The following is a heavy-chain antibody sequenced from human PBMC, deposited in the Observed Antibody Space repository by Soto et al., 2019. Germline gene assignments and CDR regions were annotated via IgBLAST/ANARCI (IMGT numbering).Heavy chain of an antibody. D-gene: IGHD3-10*01. CDR3: ARAHGGEWPHGHYYYGMDV. CDR2: IGTAGDT. V-gene: IGHV3-13*01. CDR1: GFTFSSYD. J-gene: IGHJ6*02. Sequence: GGSLRLSCAASGFTFSSYDMHWVRQATGKGLEWVSAIGTAGDTYYPGSVKGRFTISRENAKNSLYLQMNSLRAEDTAVYYCARAHGGEWPHGHYYYGMDVWGQGTTVTVSS.